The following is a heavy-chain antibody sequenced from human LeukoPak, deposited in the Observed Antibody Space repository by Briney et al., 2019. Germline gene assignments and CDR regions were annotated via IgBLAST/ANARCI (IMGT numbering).Heavy chain of an antibody. J-gene: IGHJ4*02. V-gene: IGHV3-30*02. CDR1: GFTFSNYG. D-gene: IGHD6-19*01. CDR3: AEDRRPYSSGGFVDY. CDR2: IASGGSEK. Sequence: PGGSLRLSCTASGFTFSNYGIHCVRQDPGEGLEWVAFIASGGSEKYYADSVKGRFTISRDNSRNTLYLKMNSLSPDDTAVYYCAEDRRPYSSGGFVDYWGQGTLVTVSS.